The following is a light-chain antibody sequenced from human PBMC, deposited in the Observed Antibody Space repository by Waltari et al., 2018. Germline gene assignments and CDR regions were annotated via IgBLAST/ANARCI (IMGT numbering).Light chain of an antibody. CDR1: QRVSSK. J-gene: IGKJ1*01. CDR3: QQYNNWPT. CDR2: GAS. Sequence: EIVMPQSPATLSVSPGERATLSCRASQRVSSKLAWYHQKPGQAPRLLICGASTRATGIPASFSDSGSGTEFTLTISSRQSEDFAVYYCQQYNNWPTYGQGTKVEIK. V-gene: IGKV3-15*01.